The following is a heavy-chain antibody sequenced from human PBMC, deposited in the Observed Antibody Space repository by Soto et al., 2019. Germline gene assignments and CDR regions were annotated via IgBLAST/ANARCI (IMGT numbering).Heavy chain of an antibody. CDR3: ARDAAELGYYYYGMDV. CDR2: ISAYNGKT. V-gene: IGHV1-18*01. D-gene: IGHD1-7*01. CDR1: GYTFTSYG. J-gene: IGHJ6*02. Sequence: QVQLVQSGAEVKKPGASVKVSCKASGYTFTSYGISWVRQAPGQGLEWMGWISAYNGKTNDAQKLQGRVTMTTDTSTSTAYMELRSLRSDDTAVYYCARDAAELGYYYYGMDVWGQGTTVTVSS.